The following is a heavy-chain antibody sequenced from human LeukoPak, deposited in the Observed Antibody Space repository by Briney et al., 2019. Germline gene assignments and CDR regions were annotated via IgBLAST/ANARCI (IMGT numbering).Heavy chain of an antibody. V-gene: IGHV3-11*01. CDR3: ARGGTDGWFGEEGVGPYHIPYYFDY. CDR1: GFTFSDYY. CDR2: ISSSGSTI. Sequence: GGSLRLSCAASGFTFSDYYMSWIRQAPGKGLEWVSYISSSGSTIYYADSVKGRFTISRDNAKNSLYLQMNSLRAEDTAVYYCARGGTDGWFGEEGVGPYHIPYYFDYWGQGTLVTVSS. J-gene: IGHJ4*02. D-gene: IGHD3-10*01.